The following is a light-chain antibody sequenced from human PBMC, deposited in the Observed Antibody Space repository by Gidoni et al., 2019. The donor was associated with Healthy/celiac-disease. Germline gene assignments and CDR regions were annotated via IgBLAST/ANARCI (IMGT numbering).Light chain of an antibody. CDR3: QRSYNTPHPLT. J-gene: IGKJ4*02. Sequence: DIQMTQSPSSLSASVGDRATIPCRASQSISSYLNWYQQKPGKAPKLLIYAASSLQSGVPSRFSGSGSGTDFTLTISSLQPEDFATYYCQRSYNTPHPLTFGGGTKVEIK. CDR1: QSISSY. V-gene: IGKV1-39*01. CDR2: AAS.